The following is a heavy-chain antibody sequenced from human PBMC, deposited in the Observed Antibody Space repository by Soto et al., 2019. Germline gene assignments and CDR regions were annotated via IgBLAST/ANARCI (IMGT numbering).Heavy chain of an antibody. J-gene: IGHJ3*02. Sequence: EVQLVQSGAEVKKPGESLKISCKGSGYSFTSYWIGWVRQMPGKGLEWMGIIYPGDSDTRYSPSFQGQVTISADKSISTAYLQWSSLKASDTAMYYCARHPRGQQLVPGGSRHDAFDIWGQGTMVTVSS. D-gene: IGHD6-13*01. CDR3: ARHPRGQQLVPGGSRHDAFDI. CDR2: IYPGDSDT. CDR1: GYSFTSYW. V-gene: IGHV5-51*01.